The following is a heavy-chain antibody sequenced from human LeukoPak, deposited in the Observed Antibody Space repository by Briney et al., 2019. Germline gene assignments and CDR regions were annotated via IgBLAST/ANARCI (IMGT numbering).Heavy chain of an antibody. D-gene: IGHD5-18*01. V-gene: IGHV4-59*01. CDR3: AREDRYSYGFL. Sequence: PSETLSLTCTVSGGSISSYYWSWIRQPPGKGLEWIGYFYYSGSTNYNPSLKSRVTISVDTSKNQFSLKLSSVTAADTAVYYCAREDRYSYGFLWGQGTLVTVSS. J-gene: IGHJ4*02. CDR1: GGSISSYY. CDR2: FYYSGST.